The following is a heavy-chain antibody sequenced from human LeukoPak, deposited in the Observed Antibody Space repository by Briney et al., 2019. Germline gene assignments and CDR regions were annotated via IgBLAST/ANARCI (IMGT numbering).Heavy chain of an antibody. CDR1: GGTFSSYA. Sequence: ASVKVSCKASGGTFSSYAISWVRQAPGQGLEWMGGIIPIFGTANYAQKFQGRVTITADQSTSTAYMELSSLRSEDTAVYYCARDTGQYYFDYWGQGTLVTVSS. V-gene: IGHV1-69*13. CDR3: ARDTGQYYFDY. J-gene: IGHJ4*02. D-gene: IGHD2-8*02. CDR2: IIPIFGTA.